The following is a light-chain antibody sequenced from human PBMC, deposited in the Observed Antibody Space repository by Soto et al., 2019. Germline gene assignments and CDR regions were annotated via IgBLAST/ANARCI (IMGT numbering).Light chain of an antibody. V-gene: IGLV2-14*01. J-gene: IGLJ3*02. CDR1: SSDVGDGDF. CDR3: CSYTRSYTWV. Sequence: QSALTQPASVSGSPRQSITISCTGTSSDVGDGDFVYWYQQRPGNAPKLMIYKVSNRPSGVSNRFSGSKSGNTASLTISGLQAEDEADYYCCSYTRSYTWVFGGGTKLTVL. CDR2: KVS.